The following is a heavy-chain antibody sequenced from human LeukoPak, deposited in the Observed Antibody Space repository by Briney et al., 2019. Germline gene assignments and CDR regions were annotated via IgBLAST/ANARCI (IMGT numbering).Heavy chain of an antibody. CDR2: ISWNSGSI. V-gene: IGHV3-9*03. J-gene: IGHJ4*02. D-gene: IGHD6-13*01. CDR1: GFTFDDYA. Sequence: GGSLRLSCAASGFTFDDYAMHWARQAPGKGLEWVSGISWNSGSIGYADSVKGRFTISRDNAKNSLYLQMNSLRAEDMALYYCAKSGSYSSSWYYFDYWGQGTLVTVSS. CDR3: AKSGSYSSSWYYFDY.